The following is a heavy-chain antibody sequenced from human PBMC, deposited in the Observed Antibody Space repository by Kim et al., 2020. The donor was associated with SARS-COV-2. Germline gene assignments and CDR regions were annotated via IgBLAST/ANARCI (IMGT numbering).Heavy chain of an antibody. CDR3: AKGPVAGQGGWDY. V-gene: IGHV3-23*01. D-gene: IGHD6-19*01. Sequence: AYYVTGRFTISRDPYKNTLYLQMKSVRAEDRAVYYCAKGPVAGQGGWDYWGQGPLVTVSS. J-gene: IGHJ4*02.